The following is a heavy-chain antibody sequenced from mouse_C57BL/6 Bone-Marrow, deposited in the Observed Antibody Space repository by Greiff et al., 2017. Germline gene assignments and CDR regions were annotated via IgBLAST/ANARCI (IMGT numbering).Heavy chain of an antibody. D-gene: IGHD1-1*01. V-gene: IGHV5-4*01. CDR1: GFTFSSYA. Sequence: EVQGVESGGGLVKPGGSLKLSCAASGFTFSSYAMSWVRQTPEKRLEWVATISDGGSYTYYPDNVKGRFTISRDNAKNNLYLQMSHLKSEDTAMYYCAREGYYGSSHYWGQGTTLTVSS. CDR2: ISDGGSYT. CDR3: AREGYYGSSHY. J-gene: IGHJ2*01.